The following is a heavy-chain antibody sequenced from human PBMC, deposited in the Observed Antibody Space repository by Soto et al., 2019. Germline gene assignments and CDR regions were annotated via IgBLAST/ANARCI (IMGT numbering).Heavy chain of an antibody. D-gene: IGHD4-17*01. Sequence: QVQLQESGPGLVKPSQTLSLTCTVSGGSISSGGYYWSWIRQHPGKGLEWIGYIYYSGSTYYNPSLESRVTISVDTSKNQFSLKLSSVTAADTAVYYCARDPVGEVTTSDYYYYYGMDVWGQGTTVTVSS. V-gene: IGHV4-31*03. CDR1: GGSISSGGYY. CDR3: ARDPVGEVTTSDYYYYYGMDV. CDR2: IYYSGST. J-gene: IGHJ6*02.